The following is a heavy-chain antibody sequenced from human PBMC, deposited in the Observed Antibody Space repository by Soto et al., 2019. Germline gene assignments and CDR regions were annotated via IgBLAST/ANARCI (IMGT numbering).Heavy chain of an antibody. Sequence: SETLSLTCTVSGGSISSSSYYWGWIRQPPGKGLEWIGSIYYSGSTYYNPSLKSRVTISVDTSKNQFSLKLSSVTAADTAVYYCAISLDYYLDYWGQGTLVTVSS. CDR1: GGSISSSSYY. CDR2: IYYSGST. V-gene: IGHV4-39*01. CDR3: AISLDYYLDY. J-gene: IGHJ4*02. D-gene: IGHD3-9*01.